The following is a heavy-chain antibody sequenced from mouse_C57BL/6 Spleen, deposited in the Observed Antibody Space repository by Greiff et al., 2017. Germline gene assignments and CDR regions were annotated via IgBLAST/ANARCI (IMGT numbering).Heavy chain of an antibody. Sequence: EVQLQQSGPELVKPGASVKISCKASGYTFTDYYMNWVKQSHGKSLEWIGDINPNNGGTSYNQKFKGKATLTVDKSSSTAYLELRSLTSEDSAVYYCARRHYYARFDYWGQGTTLTVSS. V-gene: IGHV1-26*01. CDR2: INPNNGGT. CDR3: ARRHYYARFDY. J-gene: IGHJ2*01. CDR1: GYTFTDYY. D-gene: IGHD1-2*01.